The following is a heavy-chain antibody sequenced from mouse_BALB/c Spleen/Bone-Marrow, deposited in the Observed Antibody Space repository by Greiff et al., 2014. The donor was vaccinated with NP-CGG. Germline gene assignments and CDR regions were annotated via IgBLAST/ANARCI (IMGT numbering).Heavy chain of an antibody. V-gene: IGHV1-61*01. CDR1: GYSFTSYW. J-gene: IGHJ2*01. CDR3: ARTRDYYDYDGSYFDY. CDR2: IHPSDSET. Sequence: QVQLKESGAELVRPGASVKLSCKASGYSFTSYWMNWVKQRPGQGLEWIGMIHPSDSETRLNQKFKDKATLTVDKSSSTAYMQLSSPTSEDSAVYYCARTRDYYDYDGSYFDYWGQGTPLTVSS. D-gene: IGHD2-4*01.